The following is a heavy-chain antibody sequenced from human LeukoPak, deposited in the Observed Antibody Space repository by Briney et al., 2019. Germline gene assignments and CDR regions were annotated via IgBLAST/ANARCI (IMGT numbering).Heavy chain of an antibody. Sequence: SGGSLRLSCAASGFTFSSYGMSWVRQAPGKGLEWVSSISSSSSYIYYADSVKGRFTISRDNAKNSLYLQMNSLRAEDTAVYYCARDRVSSGRYNWFDPWGQGTLVTVSS. D-gene: IGHD6-19*01. J-gene: IGHJ5*02. CDR1: GFTFSSYG. CDR3: ARDRVSSGRYNWFDP. CDR2: ISSSSSYI. V-gene: IGHV3-21*01.